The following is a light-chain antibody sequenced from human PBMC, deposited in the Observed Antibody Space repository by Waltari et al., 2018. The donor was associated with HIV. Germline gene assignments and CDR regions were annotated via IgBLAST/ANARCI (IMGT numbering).Light chain of an antibody. J-gene: IGKJ3*01. CDR1: QSINNN. V-gene: IGKV3-15*01. CDR2: GAS. Sequence: EIVMTQSPATLSVSPGERPTLSCRAGQSINNNLAWYQQKPGQAPRLLIYGASTGATGIPARFSGSGSGTEFTLTISSLQSEDFAVYYCQQYNNWPGITFGPGTKVDIK. CDR3: QQYNNWPGIT.